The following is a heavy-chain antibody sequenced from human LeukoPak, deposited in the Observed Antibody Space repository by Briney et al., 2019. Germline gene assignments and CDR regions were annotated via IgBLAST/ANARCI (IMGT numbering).Heavy chain of an antibody. Sequence: PSETLSLTCAVYGGSFSGYYWSRIRQPPGKGLEWIGEINHSGSTNYNPSLKSRVTISVDTSKNQFSLKLSSVTAADTAVYYCARVVLPGLSRYYFDYWGQGTLVTVSS. J-gene: IGHJ4*02. CDR1: GGSFSGYY. CDR3: ARVVLPGLSRYYFDY. D-gene: IGHD3-9*01. CDR2: INHSGST. V-gene: IGHV4-34*01.